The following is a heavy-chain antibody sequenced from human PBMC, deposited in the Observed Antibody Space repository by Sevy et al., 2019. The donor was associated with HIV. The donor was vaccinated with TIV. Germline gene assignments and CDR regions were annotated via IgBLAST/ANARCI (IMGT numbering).Heavy chain of an antibody. J-gene: IGHJ6*02. CDR1: GYTFTSYY. CDR2: INPSGGST. Sequence: ASVKVSCEASGYTFTSYYMHWVRQAPGQGLEWMGIINPSGGSTSYAQKFQGRVTMTRDTSTSTVYMELSSLRSEDTAVYYCARDHCSGGSCYHDIPNYYYGMDVWGQGTTVTVSS. CDR3: ARDHCSGGSCYHDIPNYYYGMDV. D-gene: IGHD2-15*01. V-gene: IGHV1-46*01.